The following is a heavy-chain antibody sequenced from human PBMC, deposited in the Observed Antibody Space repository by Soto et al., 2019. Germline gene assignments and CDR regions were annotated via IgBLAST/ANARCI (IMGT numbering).Heavy chain of an antibody. V-gene: IGHV1-46*01. CDR3: ARDQGTYYYDSSGYYPDY. Sequence: QVQLVQSGAEVKKPGASVKVSCKASGYTFTSYYMHWVRQAPGQGLEWMGIINPSGGSTSYAQKFQGRVNMTRDPSTSTVYMELSSLRSEDTAVYYCARDQGTYYYDSSGYYPDYWGQGTLVTVSS. CDR1: GYTFTSYY. D-gene: IGHD3-22*01. J-gene: IGHJ4*02. CDR2: INPSGGST.